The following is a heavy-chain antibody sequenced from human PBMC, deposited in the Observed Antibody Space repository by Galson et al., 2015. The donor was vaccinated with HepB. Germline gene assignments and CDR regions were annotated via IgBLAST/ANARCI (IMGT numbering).Heavy chain of an antibody. Sequence: SLRLSCAASGFTFSSYGMHWVRQAPGKGLEWVAVIWYDGSNKYYADSVKGRFTISRDNSKNTLYLQMNSLRAEDTAVYYCARSSQPYNWNDCNWFDPWGQGTLVTVSS. J-gene: IGHJ5*02. D-gene: IGHD1-20*01. CDR1: GFTFSSYG. CDR2: IWYDGSNK. CDR3: ARSSQPYNWNDCNWFDP. V-gene: IGHV3-33*08.